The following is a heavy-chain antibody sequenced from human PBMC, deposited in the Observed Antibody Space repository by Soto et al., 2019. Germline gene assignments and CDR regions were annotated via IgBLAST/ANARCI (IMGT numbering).Heavy chain of an antibody. Sequence: LSLTCAVSGGSISSGGYSWSWIRQPPGKGLEWIGYIYHSGSTYYNPSLKSRVTISVDRSKNQFSLKLSSVTAADTAVYYCARGKYYYDSSGYYGAFDIWGQGTMVTVSS. V-gene: IGHV4-30-2*01. CDR1: GGSISSGGYS. D-gene: IGHD3-22*01. CDR3: ARGKYYYDSSGYYGAFDI. CDR2: IYHSGST. J-gene: IGHJ3*02.